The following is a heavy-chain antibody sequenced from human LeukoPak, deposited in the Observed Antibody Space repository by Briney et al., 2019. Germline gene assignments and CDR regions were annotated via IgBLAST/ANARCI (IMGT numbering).Heavy chain of an antibody. D-gene: IGHD7-27*01. Sequence: PSETLSLTCIVSGGSISSYYWSWIRQPPGKGLEWTGYIYYSGSTNYNPSLKSRVTISVDTSKNQFSLKLSSVTAADTAVYYCARAPQRKLGFDYWGQGTLVTASS. V-gene: IGHV4-59*08. J-gene: IGHJ4*02. CDR2: IYYSGST. CDR1: GGSISSYY. CDR3: ARAPQRKLGFDY.